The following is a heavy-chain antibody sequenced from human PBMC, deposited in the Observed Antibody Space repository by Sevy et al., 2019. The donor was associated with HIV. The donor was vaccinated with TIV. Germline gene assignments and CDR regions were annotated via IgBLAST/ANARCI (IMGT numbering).Heavy chain of an antibody. CDR1: GFTFSSYS. CDR2: ISSSSSTI. V-gene: IGHV3-48*02. Sequence: GGSLRLSCAASGFTFSSYSMNWVRQAPGKGLEWVSYISSSSSTIYYSDSVKGRFTISRDNAKNSLYLQMNSLRDEDTAVYYCARVSALEAARMVSAYYGMDVWGQGTTVTVSS. J-gene: IGHJ6*02. D-gene: IGHD2-8*01. CDR3: ARVSALEAARMVSAYYGMDV.